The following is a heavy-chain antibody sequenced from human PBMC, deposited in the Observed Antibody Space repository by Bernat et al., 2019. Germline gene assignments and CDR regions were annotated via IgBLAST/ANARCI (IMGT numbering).Heavy chain of an antibody. V-gene: IGHV3-23*01. D-gene: IGHD3-22*01. Sequence: EVQLLESGGGLVQPGGSLRLSCAASGFTFGSNTMSWVRQAPGKGLEWVSDISDSGDSTYYADSVKGRFTISRDNSKNTLYLQMNSLRAEDTAVYYCAKWFKDSGAYYYAFDYWGQGTLVTVSS. CDR2: ISDSGDST. J-gene: IGHJ4*02. CDR1: GFTFGSNT. CDR3: AKWFKDSGAYYYAFDY.